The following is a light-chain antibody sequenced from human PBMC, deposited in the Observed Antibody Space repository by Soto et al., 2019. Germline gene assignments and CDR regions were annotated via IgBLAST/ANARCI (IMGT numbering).Light chain of an antibody. CDR2: DAS. V-gene: IGKV3-11*01. CDR1: QTVKKF. J-gene: IGKJ5*01. Sequence: EIVLTQSPATLSLSPGERAILSCRSSQTVKKFLAWYHQKPGQPPRLLIYDASNRAAGIPDRFSGSGSGTDFTLTVSSLEPEDSGVYFCQQRSNWPPINFGQGTRLEIK. CDR3: QQRSNWPPIN.